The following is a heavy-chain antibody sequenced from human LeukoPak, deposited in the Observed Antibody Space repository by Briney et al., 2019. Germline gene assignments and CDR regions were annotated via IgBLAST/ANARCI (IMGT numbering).Heavy chain of an antibody. CDR2: ISGGGTST. Sequence: PGGSLRLSCAASGFTFSSYAMSWVRQAPGKGLEWVSVISGGGTSTYYADSVKGRFTISKDNSRNTLYLQMNSLRAEDTAVYYYAKTFIAVANPIDYWGQGTLVTVSS. CDR1: GFTFSSYA. J-gene: IGHJ4*02. CDR3: AKTFIAVANPIDY. D-gene: IGHD6-19*01. V-gene: IGHV3-23*01.